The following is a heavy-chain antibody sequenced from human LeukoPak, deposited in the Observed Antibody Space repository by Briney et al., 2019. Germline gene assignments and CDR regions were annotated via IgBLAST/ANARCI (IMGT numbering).Heavy chain of an antibody. Sequence: SETLSLTCAVYGGSFSGYYWSWIRQPPGKGLEWIGEINHSGSTNYNPSLKSRVTMSVDTSKNQFSLKLSSVTAADTAVYYCARDVRNYSRAFDIWGQGTVVTVSS. CDR2: INHSGST. J-gene: IGHJ3*02. V-gene: IGHV4-34*01. D-gene: IGHD1-7*01. CDR1: GGSFSGYY. CDR3: ARDVRNYSRAFDI.